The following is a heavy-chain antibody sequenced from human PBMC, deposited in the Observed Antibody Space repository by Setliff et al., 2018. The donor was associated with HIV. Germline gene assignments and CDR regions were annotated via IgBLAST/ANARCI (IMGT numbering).Heavy chain of an antibody. Sequence: VGSLRLSCAASGFTFSDCSMNWVRQAPGKGLEWISYITSTGSTIFYADSVKGRFTISRDNDKNSVHLQMNSLRAEDTAVYYCARAVHSGWYYFDYWGQGTLVTVSS. CDR3: ARAVHSGWYYFDY. J-gene: IGHJ4*02. V-gene: IGHV3-48*01. CDR2: ITSTGSTI. D-gene: IGHD6-19*01. CDR1: GFTFSDCS.